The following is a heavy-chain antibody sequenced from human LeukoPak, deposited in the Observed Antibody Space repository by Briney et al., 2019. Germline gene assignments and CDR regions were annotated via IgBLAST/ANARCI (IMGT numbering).Heavy chain of an antibody. CDR3: ARLPPPRYGSGIGWFDP. D-gene: IGHD3-10*01. Sequence: SETLSLTCSVWGGSISSYYWSWLRQPPGKGLEGLGHNYYSGSTNFNPSLKSRVTIQVGTSKKQLPLTVTSVTAADTAGLYFARLPPPRYGSGIGWFDPWGQESLVTLSS. J-gene: IGHJ5*02. V-gene: IGHV4-59*08. CDR2: NYYSGST. CDR1: GGSISSYY.